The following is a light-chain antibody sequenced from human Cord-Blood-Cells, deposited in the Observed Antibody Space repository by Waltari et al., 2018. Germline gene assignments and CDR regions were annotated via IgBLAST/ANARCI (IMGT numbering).Light chain of an antibody. CDR2: EVS. V-gene: IGLV2-8*01. CDR3: SSDAGSNNLV. Sequence: QSALTQPPSASGSPGQSVTISCTGTSSDVGGYNYVSWYQQHPGKAPKLMIYEVSKRPPGVPDRFSGSKSGNTASLAVYGLQDEDGAEYYCSSDAGSNNLVFGGGTKLTGL. J-gene: IGLJ2*01. CDR1: SSDVGGYNY.